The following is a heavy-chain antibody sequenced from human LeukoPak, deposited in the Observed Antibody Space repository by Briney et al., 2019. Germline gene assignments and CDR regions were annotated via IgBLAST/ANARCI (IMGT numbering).Heavy chain of an antibody. CDR1: GFTFSSYG. CDR2: ISYDGSNR. CDR3: ARARGSYCGSTSCYFDH. Sequence: PGGSLRLSCAASGFTFSSYGMHWVRQAPGKGLEWVAFISYDGSNRYYADSVKGRFTISRDNSKNTLFLQIDSLRAEDTALYYCARARGSYCGSTSCYFDHWGQGTLVTVSS. D-gene: IGHD2-2*01. V-gene: IGHV3-30-3*01. J-gene: IGHJ4*02.